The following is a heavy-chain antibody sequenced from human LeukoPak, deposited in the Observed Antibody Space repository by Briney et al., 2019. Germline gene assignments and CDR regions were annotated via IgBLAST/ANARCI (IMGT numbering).Heavy chain of an antibody. CDR1: GGSISSGDYY. CDR3: ARPYYYDSRIDP. D-gene: IGHD3-22*01. J-gene: IGHJ5*02. Sequence: SETLSLTCTVSGGSISSGDYYWSWIRQPPGKGLEWIGYMYYSGSTYYNPSLRIRATISVDTSKNQFSLKLSSVTAADTAVYYCARPYYYDSRIDPWGQGTLVTVSS. V-gene: IGHV4-30-4*01. CDR2: MYYSGST.